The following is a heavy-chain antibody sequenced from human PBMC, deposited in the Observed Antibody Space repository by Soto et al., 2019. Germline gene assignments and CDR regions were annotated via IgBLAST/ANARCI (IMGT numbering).Heavy chain of an antibody. CDR1: GYSFTSYW. CDR2: IYPGDSDT. CDR3: ARGGAQLVDGSWFDH. J-gene: IGHJ5*02. V-gene: IGHV5-51*01. Sequence: XESLKISCKGSGYSFTSYWIGWVRQMPGKGLEWMGIIYPGDSDTRYSPSFQGQVTISADKSISTAYLQWSSLKASDTAMYYCARGGAQLVDGSWFDHWGQGTLVTVSS. D-gene: IGHD6-6*01.